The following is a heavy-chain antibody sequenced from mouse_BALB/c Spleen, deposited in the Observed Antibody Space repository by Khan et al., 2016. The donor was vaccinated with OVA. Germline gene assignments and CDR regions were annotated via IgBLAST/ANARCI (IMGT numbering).Heavy chain of an antibody. CDR2: INPSTGYS. Sequence: QVQLQQSGAELAKPGASVKMSCKASGYTFTNYWMHWVKQRPGQGLEWIGYINPSTGYSEYNQKFKDKATLTADKSSSIAYMQLSSLTSEDSAVYYCTRCGQFYYGSRGDAMDYWGQGTSVTVSS. CDR1: GYTFTNYW. CDR3: TRCGQFYYGSRGDAMDY. D-gene: IGHD1-1*01. J-gene: IGHJ4*01. V-gene: IGHV1-7*01.